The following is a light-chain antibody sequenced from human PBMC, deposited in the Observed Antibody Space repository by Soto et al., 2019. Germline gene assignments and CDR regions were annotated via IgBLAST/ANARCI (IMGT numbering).Light chain of an antibody. Sequence: DIQMTQSPSTLSASVGDRVTITCRASESINSWLAWYQQKPGKAPKLLIYKASNLESGVPSRFNGSGSGTEFTLTITSLQPDDFATYYCQQYQSYSQFGQGTKVDIK. CDR1: ESINSW. V-gene: IGKV1-5*03. CDR3: QQYQSYSQ. CDR2: KAS. J-gene: IGKJ1*01.